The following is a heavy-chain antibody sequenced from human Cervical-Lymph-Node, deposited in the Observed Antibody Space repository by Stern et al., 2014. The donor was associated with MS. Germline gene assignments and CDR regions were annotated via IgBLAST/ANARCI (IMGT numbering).Heavy chain of an antibody. Sequence: EVQLVQSGAEVKKPGESLKISCKGFGYTFSSYWIGWVRKMPGRGLECMGIIYPGDSDTRYSPSFQGLVTISADKSISTAYLQWSSLKASDTAIYYCARSVIPRAYYGMDVWGQGTTVTVSS. V-gene: IGHV5-51*01. CDR2: IYPGDSDT. CDR1: GYTFSSYW. CDR3: ARSVIPRAYYGMDV. J-gene: IGHJ6*02. D-gene: IGHD2/OR15-2a*01.